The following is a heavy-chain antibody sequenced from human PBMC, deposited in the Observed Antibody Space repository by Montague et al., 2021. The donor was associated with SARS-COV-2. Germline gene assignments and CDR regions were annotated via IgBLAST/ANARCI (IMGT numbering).Heavy chain of an antibody. D-gene: IGHD6-13*01. Sequence: PALGKPTQTLTLTCTFSGFSLSTSGVGVGWIRQPPGKALEWLARIDWDDDEYYSTSLKTRLTISKDTSKNQVVLTMTNMDPVDTATYYCARVSSSWSQDYYYYMDVWGKGATVTVSS. CDR3: ARVSSSWSQDYYYYMDV. CDR2: IDWDDDE. J-gene: IGHJ6*03. V-gene: IGHV2-70*11. CDR1: GFSLSTSGVG.